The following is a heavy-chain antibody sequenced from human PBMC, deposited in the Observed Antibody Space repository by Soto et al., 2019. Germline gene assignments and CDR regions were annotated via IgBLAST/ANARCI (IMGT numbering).Heavy chain of an antibody. Sequence: ASVKVSCKASGYTFTSYAMHWVRQAPGQRLEWMGWINAGNGNTKYSQKFQGRVTITRDTSASTAYMELSSLRSEDTAVYYWARLGAYCGGDCYALEYFQHGGQGTLGTVSS. V-gene: IGHV1-3*01. J-gene: IGHJ1*01. D-gene: IGHD2-21*01. CDR2: INAGNGNT. CDR1: GYTFTSYA. CDR3: ARLGAYCGGDCYALEYFQH.